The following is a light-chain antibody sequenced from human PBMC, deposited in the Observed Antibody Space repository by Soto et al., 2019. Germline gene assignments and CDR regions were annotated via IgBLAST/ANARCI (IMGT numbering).Light chain of an antibody. J-gene: IGKJ1*01. CDR2: DAS. CDR1: QGISRW. CDR3: QQYTTYWT. Sequence: DIHMTQSPSTLSASLGDRVAITFRASQGISRWLAWYQQRPGKAPKLLIYDASTLHSGVSSRFSGSGSGTEFTLTISSLQPNDSATYYCQQYTTYWTFGQGTKVDIK. V-gene: IGKV1-5*01.